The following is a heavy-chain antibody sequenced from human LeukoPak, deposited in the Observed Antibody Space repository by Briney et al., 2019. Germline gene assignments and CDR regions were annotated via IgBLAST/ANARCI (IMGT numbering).Heavy chain of an antibody. Sequence: ASVKVSCKVSGYTRTELSMHWVRQAPGKGLEWMGGFDPEDGETIYAQKFQGRVTMTEDTSTDTAYMELSSLRSEDTAVYYCATLGYDILTGYYPNWFDPWGQGTLVTVSS. CDR3: ATLGYDILTGYYPNWFDP. V-gene: IGHV1-24*01. CDR2: FDPEDGET. J-gene: IGHJ5*02. D-gene: IGHD3-9*01. CDR1: GYTRTELS.